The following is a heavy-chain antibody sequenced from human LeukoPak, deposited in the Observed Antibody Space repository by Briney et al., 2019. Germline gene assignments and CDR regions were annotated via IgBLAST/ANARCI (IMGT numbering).Heavy chain of an antibody. CDR2: IYHSGDT. Sequence: SETLSLTCAVSGGSISSNGYSWSWIRQPLGKGLEWIGYIYHSGDTYYNPSLKSRVTISLDRSKNQFSLKLSSVTAADTAVYYCARANPLIYYDSSGRTLPDAFDIWGQGTMVTVSS. D-gene: IGHD3-22*01. J-gene: IGHJ3*02. CDR1: GGSISSNGYS. CDR3: ARANPLIYYDSSGRTLPDAFDI. V-gene: IGHV4-30-2*01.